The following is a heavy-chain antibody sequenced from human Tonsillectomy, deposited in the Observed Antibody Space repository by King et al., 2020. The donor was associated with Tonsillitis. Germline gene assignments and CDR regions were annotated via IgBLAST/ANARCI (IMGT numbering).Heavy chain of an antibody. CDR1: CGSIRGSDHY. Sequence: MQLQESGPGVVKPSETLFLTCTVSCGSIRGSDHYCAWIRQPPGKGLELVGDMYESGTVCYNPSLKSRITISGGTSENRFSLKLSSVTAADTAVYFCARYVSGSFDYWGQGALVTVSS. J-gene: IGHJ4*02. V-gene: IGHV4-39*01. D-gene: IGHD1-26*01. CDR3: ARYVSGSFDY. CDR2: MYESGTV.